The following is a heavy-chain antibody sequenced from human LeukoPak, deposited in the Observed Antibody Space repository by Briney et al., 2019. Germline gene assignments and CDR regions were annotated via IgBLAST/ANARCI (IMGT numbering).Heavy chain of an antibody. CDR3: ARDMVRGDYYYYMDV. D-gene: IGHD3-10*01. J-gene: IGHJ6*03. CDR2: IIPIFGTA. Sequence: SVKVSCKASGGTFSSYAISWVRQAPGQGLEWMGGIIPIFGTANYAQKFQGRVTITTDESTSTAYMELSSLRSEDTAVYYCARDMVRGDYYYYMDVWGKGTTVTVSS. V-gene: IGHV1-69*05. CDR1: GGTFSSYA.